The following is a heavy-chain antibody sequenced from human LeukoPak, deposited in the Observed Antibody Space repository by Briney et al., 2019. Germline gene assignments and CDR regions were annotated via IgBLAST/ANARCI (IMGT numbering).Heavy chain of an antibody. D-gene: IGHD3-22*01. Sequence: SETLSLTCTVSGGSISSYYWSWIRQPPGKGLEWIGYIYYSGSTNYNPSLKSRVTISVDTSKNQFSLKLSSVTAADTAVYYCARYYDSSGVGYSYYYYMDAWGKGTTVTVS. CDR2: IYYSGST. CDR1: GGSISSYY. V-gene: IGHV4-59*08. J-gene: IGHJ6*03. CDR3: ARYYDSSGVGYSYYYYMDA.